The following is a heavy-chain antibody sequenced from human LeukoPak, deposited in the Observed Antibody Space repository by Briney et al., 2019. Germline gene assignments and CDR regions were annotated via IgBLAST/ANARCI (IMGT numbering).Heavy chain of an antibody. V-gene: IGHV4-34*01. CDR2: VNPGGNT. Sequence: SETLSLTCDVYNGSFSGFYWSWIRQSPGNGLEWIGEVNPGGNTNYNPSLRSRVTISLDTSKNHFSLKLRSVTAADTAVYNCARAAWNGGGGFDPWGQGTLVTVSS. CDR3: ARAAWNGGGGFDP. D-gene: IGHD2-8*01. CDR1: NGSFSGFY. J-gene: IGHJ5*02.